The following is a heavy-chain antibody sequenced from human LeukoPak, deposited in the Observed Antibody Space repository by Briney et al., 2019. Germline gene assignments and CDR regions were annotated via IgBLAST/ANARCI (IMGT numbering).Heavy chain of an antibody. V-gene: IGHV3-23*01. J-gene: IGHJ4*02. D-gene: IGHD6-13*01. Sequence: TGGSLRLSCGASGCTFNSYAMGWVRQAPGGGPAWVSTISGAGGTTYYTDSVKGRFTISRDNSKNTLYLQMNSPRAEDTAVYYCAKDRVQQLEPYFDYWGQGTLVTVSS. CDR3: AKDRVQQLEPYFDY. CDR1: GCTFNSYA. CDR2: ISGAGGTT.